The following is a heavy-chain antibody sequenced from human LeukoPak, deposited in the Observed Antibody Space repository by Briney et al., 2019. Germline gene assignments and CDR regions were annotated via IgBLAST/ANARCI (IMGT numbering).Heavy chain of an antibody. V-gene: IGHV1-69*05. CDR3: ARGKHSGSYYLFDY. J-gene: IGHJ4*02. Sequence: GSSVKVSCMASLGTFSSYAISWVRQAPGQGLAWVGGIIPIFGTANYAQKFQGRVKITTDESTSTAYIELSSLRSEDTAVYYCARGKHSGSYYLFDYWGQGTLVTVSS. CDR1: LGTFSSYA. D-gene: IGHD1-26*01. CDR2: IIPIFGTA.